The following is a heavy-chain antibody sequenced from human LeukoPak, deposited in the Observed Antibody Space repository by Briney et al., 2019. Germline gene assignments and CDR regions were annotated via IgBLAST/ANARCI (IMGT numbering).Heavy chain of an antibody. J-gene: IGHJ6*02. V-gene: IGHV3-33*01. D-gene: IGHD6-19*01. CDR1: GFTFSSYG. Sequence: PGRSLRLSCAASGFTFSSYGMHWVRQAPGQGLEWVAVIWYDGSNKYYADSVKGRFTISRDNSKNTLYLQMNSLRAEDTAVYYCARDPNSTRDTVAGGDYYYYGMDVWGQGTTVTVSS. CDR3: ARDPNSTRDTVAGGDYYYYGMDV. CDR2: IWYDGSNK.